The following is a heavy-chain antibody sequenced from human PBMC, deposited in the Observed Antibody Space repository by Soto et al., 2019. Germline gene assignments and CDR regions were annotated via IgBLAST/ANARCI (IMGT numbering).Heavy chain of an antibody. V-gene: IGHV1-18*01. D-gene: IGHD2-2*01. J-gene: IGHJ4*02. Sequence: DSVKVSCKASNYTFITYGITWVRQAPGQGLEWVGWITPYNGNTNYGQNFQGRVTMTADTSTSTAYMELGSLTTDDTAVYYCARDTSFYFDYWGQGTRVTVSS. CDR3: ARDTSFYFDY. CDR2: ITPYNGNT. CDR1: NYTFITYG.